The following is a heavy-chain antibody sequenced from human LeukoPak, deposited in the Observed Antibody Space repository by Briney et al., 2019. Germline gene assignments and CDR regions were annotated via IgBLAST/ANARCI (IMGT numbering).Heavy chain of an antibody. V-gene: IGHV4-59*01. D-gene: IGHD6-13*01. CDR1: GGSISSYY. Sequence: SETLSLTCTVSGGSISSYYWSWIRQPPGKGLEWIWYIYYSGSATYNPSLKSRVTMSLDTTKNQFSLKLSSVTAADTAVYYCARTGAYSSSWSIDYWGQGTLVTVSS. J-gene: IGHJ4*02. CDR2: IYYSGSA. CDR3: ARTGAYSSSWSIDY.